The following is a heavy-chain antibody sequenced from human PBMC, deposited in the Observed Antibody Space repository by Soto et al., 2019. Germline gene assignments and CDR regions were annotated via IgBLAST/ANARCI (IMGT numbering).Heavy chain of an antibody. CDR2: IIPILGIA. Sequence: QVQLVQSGAEVKKPGSSVKVSCKASGGTFSSYTISWVRQAPGQGLEWMGRIIPILGIANYAQKFQGRVTVTADKSTSTAHMEGSSLRSEDTAVYSCAQASGWYEIGAFDIWGQGTMVTVSS. V-gene: IGHV1-69*02. D-gene: IGHD6-19*01. J-gene: IGHJ3*02. CDR1: GGTFSSYT. CDR3: AQASGWYEIGAFDI.